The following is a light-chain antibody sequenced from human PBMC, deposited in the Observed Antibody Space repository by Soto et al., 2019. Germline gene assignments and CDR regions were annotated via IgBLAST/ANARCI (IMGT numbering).Light chain of an antibody. CDR1: SSDIGGYNY. CDR3: TSYTSRSTLEV. V-gene: IGLV2-14*03. Sequence: QSALTQPASVSGSPGQSITISCAGTSSDIGGYNYVSWYQHHPGKAPKLMIFDVLYRPSGVSNRFSGSTSGNTASLTISGLQAEDEADYYCTSYTSRSTLEVFGGGTQLTVL. CDR2: DVL. J-gene: IGLJ2*01.